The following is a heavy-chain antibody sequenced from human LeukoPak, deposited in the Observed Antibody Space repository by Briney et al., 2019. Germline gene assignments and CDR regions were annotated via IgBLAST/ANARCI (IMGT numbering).Heavy chain of an antibody. D-gene: IGHD3-3*01. CDR3: ARAIFGVAVNWFDP. CDR2: MNPNSGNT. CDR1: GYTFTSYD. Sequence: ASVKVSCKASGYTFTSYDINWVRQATGQGLEWMGWMNPNSGNTGYAQKFQGRVTMTRNTSISTAYMELSSLRSEDTAVYYCARAIFGVAVNWFDPWGQGTLVTVSS. J-gene: IGHJ5*02. V-gene: IGHV1-8*01.